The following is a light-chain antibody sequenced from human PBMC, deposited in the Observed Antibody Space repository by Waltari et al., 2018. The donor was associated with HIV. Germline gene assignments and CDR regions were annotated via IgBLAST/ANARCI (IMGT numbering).Light chain of an antibody. CDR3: SAWDITLSAGV. CDR2: RNS. V-gene: IGLV10-54*01. J-gene: IGLJ3*02. CDR1: NNNVGYQG. Sequence: QAGLTQPPSLSEDLRQNVTITCTGNNNNVGYQGTLWLKQHRGRPPKVLFYRNSVRPYGIPVRISASRSGNSASLTITGLQSEEAADYYCSAWDITLSAGVFGGGTHLTV.